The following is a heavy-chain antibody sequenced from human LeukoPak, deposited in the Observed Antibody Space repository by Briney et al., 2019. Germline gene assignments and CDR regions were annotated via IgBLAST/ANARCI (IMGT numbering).Heavy chain of an antibody. CDR3: ARGAVDTAMVEYYYYYYYMDV. J-gene: IGHJ6*03. CDR2: INPNSGGT. V-gene: IGHV1-2*02. D-gene: IGHD5-18*01. Sequence: ASVKVSCKASGYTFTGYYMHWVRQAPGQGLEWMGWINPNSGGTNYAQKFQGRVTMTRDTSISTAYMELSRLRSDDTAVYYCARGAVDTAMVEYYYYYYYMDVWGKGTTVTVSS. CDR1: GYTFTGYY.